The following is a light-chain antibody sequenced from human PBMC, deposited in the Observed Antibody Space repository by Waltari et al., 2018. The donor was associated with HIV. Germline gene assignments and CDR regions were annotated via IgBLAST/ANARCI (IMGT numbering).Light chain of an antibody. Sequence: EVVLTQSPGTLSLSPGDRATLSCRASQTVSSSYLAWYQQKPGQGPRLLISGTSSRATGIPARFSGSGSGTDFTLTISRLEPEDFAVYYCQHFGTSRWTFGPGTKVEIK. CDR1: QTVSSSY. J-gene: IGKJ1*01. CDR3: QHFGTSRWT. V-gene: IGKV3-20*01. CDR2: GTS.